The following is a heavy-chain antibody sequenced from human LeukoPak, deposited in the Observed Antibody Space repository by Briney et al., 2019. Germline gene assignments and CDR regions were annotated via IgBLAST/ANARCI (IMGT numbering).Heavy chain of an antibody. Sequence: SETLSLTCTVSGGSISSGSHYWSWIRQPAGKGLEWIGRIYSSGSTNYNPSLKSRVTISVDTSKNQFSLKLSSVTAADTAVYYCARDGFRSMAAADHNWFDPWGQGTLVTVSS. CDR3: ARDGFRSMAAADHNWFDP. V-gene: IGHV4-61*02. CDR2: IYSSGST. CDR1: GGSISSGSHY. D-gene: IGHD6-13*01. J-gene: IGHJ5*02.